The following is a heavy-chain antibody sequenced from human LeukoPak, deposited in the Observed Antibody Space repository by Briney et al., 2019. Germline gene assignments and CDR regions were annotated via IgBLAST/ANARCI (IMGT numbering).Heavy chain of an antibody. CDR1: GGSFSGNY. CDR2: INHRGST. CDR3: ARGPIGIVGATTFDY. V-gene: IGHV4-34*01. J-gene: IGHJ4*02. Sequence: SETLSLTCAVYGGSFSGNYWSWIRQPPGKGLEWIGEINHRGSTKYNPSLKSRVTISVDTSKNQLSLKLGSVTAADTAVYYCARGPIGIVGATTFDYWGQGTLVTVSS. D-gene: IGHD1-26*01.